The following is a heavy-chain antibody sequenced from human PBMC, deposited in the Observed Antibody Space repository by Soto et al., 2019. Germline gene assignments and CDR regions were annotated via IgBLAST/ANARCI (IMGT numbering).Heavy chain of an antibody. V-gene: IGHV4-34*01. Sequence: SETLSLTCAVYGGSFSGYYWSWIRQPPGKGLEWIGEINHSGSTNYNPSLKSRVTISVETSKNQFSLKLSSVTAADTAVYYCARGRRSIAARPGRFDPHNWFDPWGQGTLVTVSS. J-gene: IGHJ5*02. CDR1: GGSFSGYY. CDR2: INHSGST. CDR3: ARGRRSIAARPGRFDPHNWFDP. D-gene: IGHD6-6*01.